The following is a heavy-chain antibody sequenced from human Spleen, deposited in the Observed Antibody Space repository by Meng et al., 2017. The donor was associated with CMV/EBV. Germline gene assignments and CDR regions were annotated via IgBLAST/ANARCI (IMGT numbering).Heavy chain of an antibody. D-gene: IGHD4-17*01. CDR2: IYYSGST. J-gene: IGHJ3*02. V-gene: IGHV4-39*07. CDR1: GGSISSSSYY. Sequence: GSLRLSCTVSGGSISSSSYYWGWIRQPPGKGLEWIGSIYYSGSTYYNPSLKGRVTISVDTSKNQFSLKLSSVTAADTAVYYCARENGGWDYGDAFDIWGQGTMVTVSS. CDR3: ARENGGWDYGDAFDI.